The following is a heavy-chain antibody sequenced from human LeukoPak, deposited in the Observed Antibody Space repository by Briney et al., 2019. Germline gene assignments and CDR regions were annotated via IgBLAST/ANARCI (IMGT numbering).Heavy chain of an antibody. CDR2: ISGSADST. CDR1: GFTFSSYA. Sequence: PGGSLRLSCAASGFTFSSYAMSWVRQAPGKGLEWVSGISGSADSTYYTDSLKGRFTISRDNSKNTLYLQMNSLRAEDTALYYCAKLRGVTWGEIDYWGQGNLVTVSS. V-gene: IGHV3-23*01. CDR3: AKLRGVTWGEIDY. D-gene: IGHD3-16*01. J-gene: IGHJ4*02.